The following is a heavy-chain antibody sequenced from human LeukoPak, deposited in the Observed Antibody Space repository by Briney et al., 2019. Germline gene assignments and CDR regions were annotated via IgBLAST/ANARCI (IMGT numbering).Heavy chain of an antibody. Sequence: GGSLRLSCAASGFTFSSYGMHWVRQAPGKGLEWVAFIRYDGSNKYYADSVKGRFTISRDNSKNTLYLQMNSLRAEDTAVYYCAKEGLAYYYYMDVWGRGTTVTISS. V-gene: IGHV3-30*02. D-gene: IGHD3-3*02. CDR1: GFTFSSYG. CDR3: AKEGLAYYYYMDV. CDR2: IRYDGSNK. J-gene: IGHJ6*03.